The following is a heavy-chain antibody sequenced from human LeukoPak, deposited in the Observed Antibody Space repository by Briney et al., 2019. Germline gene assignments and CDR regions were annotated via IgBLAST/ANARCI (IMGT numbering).Heavy chain of an antibody. CDR2: FDPEEDET. CDR1: GYTLTELS. V-gene: IGHV1-24*01. J-gene: IGHJ4*02. CDR3: ATQNLSEGRYFFDY. Sequence: GASVKVSCKVSGYTLTELSIHWVRQAPGKGLEWVGGFDPEEDETAYAQKFQGRVSMTEDTSTDTAYMELSSLRSDDTAVYYCATQNLSEGRYFFDYWGQGTLVTVSS. D-gene: IGHD3-16*02.